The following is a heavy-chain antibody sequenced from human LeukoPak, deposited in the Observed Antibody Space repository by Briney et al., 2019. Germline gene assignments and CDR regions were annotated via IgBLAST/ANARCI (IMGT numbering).Heavy chain of an antibody. CDR1: GFTFSRSD. Sequence: PGGSLRLSCAASGFTFSRSDMNWVRQAPGKGLEWVSSISSSSSYIYYTDSLKGRFTISRDNAKNSLYLQMNSLRAEDTAVYYCARECGGDCYSRASDYWGQGTLVTVSS. V-gene: IGHV3-21*04. CDR2: ISSSSSYI. J-gene: IGHJ4*02. D-gene: IGHD2-21*02. CDR3: ARECGGDCYSRASDY.